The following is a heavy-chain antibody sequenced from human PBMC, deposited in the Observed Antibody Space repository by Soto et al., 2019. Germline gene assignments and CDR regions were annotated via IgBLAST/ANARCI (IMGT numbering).Heavy chain of an antibody. Sequence: EGSLRLSCAASRFTFNIYGMHWVRQAPDKGLEWVALISYDGSNQYYADSVKGRFTISRDNSKNTLFLQMNSLRADDTAVYYCAKDQASGQGSFDSWGQGTLVTVSS. J-gene: IGHJ4*02. V-gene: IGHV3-30*18. CDR3: AKDQASGQGSFDS. CDR2: ISYDGSNQ. CDR1: RFTFNIYG.